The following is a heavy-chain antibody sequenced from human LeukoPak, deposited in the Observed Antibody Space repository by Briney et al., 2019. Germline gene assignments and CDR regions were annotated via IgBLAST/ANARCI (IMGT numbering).Heavy chain of an antibody. V-gene: IGHV1-69-2*01. CDR3: AKMFRGETEGDY. CDR1: GYTFTDYY. D-gene: IGHD3-16*01. CDR2: VDPADGET. J-gene: IGHJ4*02. Sequence: ASVKVSCKVSGYTFTDYYLHWVQQAPGKGLEWMGRVDPADGETVYAERFQGRVTITADKSTDTAYMELRSLRSEDTAVYYCAKMFRGETEGDYWGQGTLVTVAS.